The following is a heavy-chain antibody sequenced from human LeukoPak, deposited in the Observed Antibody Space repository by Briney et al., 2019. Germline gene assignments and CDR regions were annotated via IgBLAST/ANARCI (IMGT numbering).Heavy chain of an antibody. J-gene: IGHJ4*02. Sequence: PGGSLRLSCAASGFTFSDYYMSWIRQAPGKGLEWVSYISSNGSTIYYADSVKGRFTISRDNSKNTLYLQMNSLRAEDTAVYYCAKTSFSLHRSLSYGSGSYSPTFDYWGQGTLVTVSS. CDR1: GFTFSDYY. D-gene: IGHD3-10*01. V-gene: IGHV3-11*04. CDR3: AKTSFSLHRSLSYGSGSYSPTFDY. CDR2: ISSNGSTI.